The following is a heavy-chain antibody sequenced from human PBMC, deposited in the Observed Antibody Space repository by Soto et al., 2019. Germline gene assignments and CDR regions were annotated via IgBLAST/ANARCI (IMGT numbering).Heavy chain of an antibody. CDR3: ANGIPHMDV. V-gene: IGHV3-30*18. CDR2: ISFDGTDK. CDR1: GFTFSSYG. D-gene: IGHD1-26*01. Sequence: QVQLVESGGGVVQPGRSLRLSCAASGFTFSSYGIHWVRQAPGKGLEWVAVISFDGTDKYYADSVKGRFTISRDNSKNSLYLQMNSLRTEDTAVYYCANGIPHMDVWGQGTTVTVSS. J-gene: IGHJ6*02.